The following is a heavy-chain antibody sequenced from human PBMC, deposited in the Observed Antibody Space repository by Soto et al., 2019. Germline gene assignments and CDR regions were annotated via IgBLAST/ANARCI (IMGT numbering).Heavy chain of an antibody. CDR1: GGSFSGYY. CDR2: INHSGST. J-gene: IGHJ4*02. V-gene: IGHV4-34*01. Sequence: SETLSLTCAVYGGSFSGYYWTWIRQPPGTGLEWIGEINHSGSTNYNPSLKSRVTISVDTSKNQFSLKLTSVTAADTAVDYCAREKITGLFDFWGQGTLVTVSS. CDR3: AREKITGLFDF. D-gene: IGHD2-8*02.